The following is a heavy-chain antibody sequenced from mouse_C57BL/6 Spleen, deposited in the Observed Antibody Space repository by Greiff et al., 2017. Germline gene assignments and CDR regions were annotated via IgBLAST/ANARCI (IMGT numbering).Heavy chain of an antibody. J-gene: IGHJ3*01. D-gene: IGHD2-4*01. Sequence: QVQLKQSGAELAKPGASVKLSCKASGYTFTSYWMHWVKQRPGQGLEWIGYINPSSGYTKYNQKFKDKATLTADKSSSTAYMQLSSLTYEDSAVYYCARADDYDGAWFAYWGQGTLVTVSA. V-gene: IGHV1-7*01. CDR3: ARADDYDGAWFAY. CDR2: INPSSGYT. CDR1: GYTFTSYW.